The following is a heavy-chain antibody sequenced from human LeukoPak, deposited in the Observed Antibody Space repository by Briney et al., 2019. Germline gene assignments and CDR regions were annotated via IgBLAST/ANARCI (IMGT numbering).Heavy chain of an antibody. J-gene: IGHJ4*02. Sequence: SETLSPTCTVSGGSISSSSYYWGWIRQPPGKGLEWIGSIYYSGSTYYNPSPKSRVTISVDTSKNQFSLKLSSVTAADTAVYYCARRAYCSSTSCYWNDYWGQGTLVTVSS. CDR2: IYYSGST. CDR3: ARRAYCSSTSCYWNDY. V-gene: IGHV4-39*01. CDR1: GGSISSSSYY. D-gene: IGHD2-2*01.